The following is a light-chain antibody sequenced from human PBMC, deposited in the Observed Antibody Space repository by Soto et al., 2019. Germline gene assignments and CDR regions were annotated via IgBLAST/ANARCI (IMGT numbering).Light chain of an antibody. CDR2: DAS. V-gene: IGKV3D-20*01. CDR1: QSVSSSY. J-gene: IGKJ5*01. Sequence: EIVLTQSPATLSLSPGERATLSCGASQSVSSSYLAWYQQKPGLAPRLLIYDASSRATGIPDRFSGSGYGTDFTLTISRLEPEDFEVYYCQQYGSSSITFGQGTRLEIK. CDR3: QQYGSSSIT.